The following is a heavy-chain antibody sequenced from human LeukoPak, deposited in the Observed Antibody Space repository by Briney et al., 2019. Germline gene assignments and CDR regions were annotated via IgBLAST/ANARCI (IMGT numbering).Heavy chain of an antibody. J-gene: IGHJ6*03. CDR2: ITNSGENT. D-gene: IGHD6-19*01. CDR1: GFSFPYG. CDR3: ARDSDDSGWLDYYMDV. Sequence: GGSLRLSCEASGFSFPYGMSWVRQAPGKGLEWVSGITNSGENTYYADSVKGRFTISRDNAKNSLFLQMNSLRAEDTAVYYCARDSDDSGWLDYYMDVWGKGTTVTISS. V-gene: IGHV3-23*01.